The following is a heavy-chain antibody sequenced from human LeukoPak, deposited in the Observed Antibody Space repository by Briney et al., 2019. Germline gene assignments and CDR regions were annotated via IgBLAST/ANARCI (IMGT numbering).Heavy chain of an antibody. Sequence: NPSETLSLTCTFSGASISSSMYYLGWIPQPPGEGLEWIGSIHYSGSTHYNPSLKSRVTISVDTSKNQFSLKLSSVTAAATADYYCARRGTYFAGYNYGMDVWGQGTTVTVSS. CDR2: IHYSGST. CDR3: ARRGTYFAGYNYGMDV. CDR1: GASISSSMYY. J-gene: IGHJ6*01. V-gene: IGHV4-39*01. D-gene: IGHD1-26*01.